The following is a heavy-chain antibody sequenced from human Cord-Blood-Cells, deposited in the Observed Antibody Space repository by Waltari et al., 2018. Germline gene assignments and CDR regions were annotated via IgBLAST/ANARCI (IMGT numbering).Heavy chain of an antibody. J-gene: IGHJ4*02. Sequence: VPLVQSGAEVTKPGASAKVSCKASGYTFTSYDLNCVRHAPGTGLEWMGWMNPNSGNTGYAQKFQGRVTITRNTSISTAYMELSSLRSEDTAVYYCARAAAGSGVPAARPLDYWGQGTLVTVSS. V-gene: IGHV1-8*03. CDR2: MNPNSGNT. CDR1: GYTFTSYD. D-gene: IGHD2-2*01. CDR3: ARAAAGSGVPAARPLDY.